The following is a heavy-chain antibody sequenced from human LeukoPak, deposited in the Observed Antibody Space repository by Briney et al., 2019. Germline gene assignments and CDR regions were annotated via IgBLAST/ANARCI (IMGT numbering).Heavy chain of an antibody. CDR2: ISSSSSYI. J-gene: IGHJ1*01. D-gene: IGHD6-19*01. CDR3: ARESGVSGWLFGQH. Sequence: PGGSLRLSCAASGFTFSSYSMNWVRQAPGKGLEWVSSISSSSSYIYYADSVKGRFTISRDNAKNSLYLQMNSLRAEDTAVYYCARESGVSGWLFGQHWGQGTLVTVSS. V-gene: IGHV3-21*01. CDR1: GFTFSSYS.